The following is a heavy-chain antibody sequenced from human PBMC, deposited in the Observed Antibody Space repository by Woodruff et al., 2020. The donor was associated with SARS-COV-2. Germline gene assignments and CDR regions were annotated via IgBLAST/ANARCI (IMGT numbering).Heavy chain of an antibody. D-gene: IGHD3-16*02. CDR3: ARLSLGELSFSPNSPGDY. V-gene: IGHV5-51*01. CDR2: IYPGDSDT. Sequence: IIYPGDSDTRYSPSFQGQVTISADKSISTAYLQWSSLKASDTAMYYCARLSLGELSFSPNSPGDYWGQGTLVTV. J-gene: IGHJ4*02.